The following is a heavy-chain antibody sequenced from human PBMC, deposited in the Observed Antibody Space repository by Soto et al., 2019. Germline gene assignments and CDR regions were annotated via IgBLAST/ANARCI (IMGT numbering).Heavy chain of an antibody. Sequence: ASVKVSCKVSGYTLTELSMHWVRQAPGKGLEWMGGFDPEDGETIYAQKFQGRVTMTEDTSTDTAYMELSSLRAEDTGVYYCTKEPTATVNSDYWGQGTLVTVSS. V-gene: IGHV1-24*01. CDR3: TKEPTATVNSDY. CDR1: GYTLTELS. CDR2: FDPEDGET. D-gene: IGHD4-17*01. J-gene: IGHJ4*02.